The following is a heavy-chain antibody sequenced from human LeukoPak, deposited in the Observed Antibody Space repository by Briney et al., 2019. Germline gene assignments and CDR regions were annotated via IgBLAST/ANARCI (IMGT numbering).Heavy chain of an antibody. Sequence: SETLSLTCTVSGGSISSHYWSWIRQPPGKGLEWIGYIYYGGSTNYNPSLKSRVTISVDTSKNQFSLKLSSVTAADTAVYYCARTISPYSSSFNDYYYMDVWGKGTTVTVSS. V-gene: IGHV4-59*11. CDR2: IYYGGST. CDR1: GGSISSHY. D-gene: IGHD6-6*01. CDR3: ARTISPYSSSFNDYYYMDV. J-gene: IGHJ6*03.